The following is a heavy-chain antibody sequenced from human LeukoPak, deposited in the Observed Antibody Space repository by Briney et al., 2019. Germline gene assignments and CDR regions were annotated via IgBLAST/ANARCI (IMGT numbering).Heavy chain of an antibody. CDR2: LYYSGST. Sequence: SETLSLTCAVSGGTIRSSSYYWGWIRQPPGKGLEWIGSLYYSGSTYYNPSLKSRITTSVDTSKNQFSMTLSSVTAADTAVYFCVRGVYDPLTADYLYFQYWGQGALVTVSS. CDR3: VRGVYDPLTADYLYFQY. J-gene: IGHJ4*02. V-gene: IGHV4-39*07. D-gene: IGHD3-9*01. CDR1: GGTIRSSSYY.